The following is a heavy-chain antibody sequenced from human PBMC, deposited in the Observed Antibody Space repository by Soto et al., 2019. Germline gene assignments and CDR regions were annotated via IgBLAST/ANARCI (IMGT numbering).Heavy chain of an antibody. Sequence: SETLSLTCAVSGGSISSGGYSWSWIRQPPGKGLEWIGYIYHSGSTYYNPSLKSRVTISVDTSKNQFSLKVTSVTAADTAVYYCARHYSSGWDYFDYWGQGTLVTVSS. CDR1: GGSISSGGYS. CDR3: ARHYSSGWDYFDY. J-gene: IGHJ4*02. CDR2: IYHSGST. V-gene: IGHV4-30-2*03. D-gene: IGHD6-19*01.